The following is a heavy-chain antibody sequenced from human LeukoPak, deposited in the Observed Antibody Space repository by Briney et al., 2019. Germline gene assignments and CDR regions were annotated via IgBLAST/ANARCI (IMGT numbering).Heavy chain of an antibody. D-gene: IGHD3-22*01. CDR1: GGSISSHN. V-gene: IGHV4-59*11. CDR3: ARVDSSGYYTFFDY. J-gene: IGHJ4*02. CDR2: IYNSGSP. Sequence: SETLSLTCTVPGGSISSHNWNWIRQPPGKGLEWIGDIYNSGSPNYNPSLKSRVTISVGTSKNQFSLKLSSVTAADTAVYYCARVDSSGYYTFFDYWGQGTLVTVSS.